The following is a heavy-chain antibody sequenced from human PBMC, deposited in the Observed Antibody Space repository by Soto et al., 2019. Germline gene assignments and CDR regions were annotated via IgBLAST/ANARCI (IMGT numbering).Heavy chain of an antibody. D-gene: IGHD2-8*01. CDR1: GGSFSGYY. CDR2: INHSGST. V-gene: IGHV4-34*01. CDR3: ARVKGYCTNGVCYHYYYYGMDV. Sequence: SETMYLTCVVYGGSFSGYYWSWIRPPPGKGLEWIGEINHSGSTNYNPSLKSRVTISVDTSKNQFSLKLSSVTAADTAVYYCARVKGYCTNGVCYHYYYYGMDVWGQGTTVTVSS. J-gene: IGHJ6*02.